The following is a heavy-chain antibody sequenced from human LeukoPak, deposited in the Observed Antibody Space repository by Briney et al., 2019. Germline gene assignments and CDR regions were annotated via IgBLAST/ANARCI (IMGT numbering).Heavy chain of an antibody. CDR2: IYSSGST. V-gene: IGHV4-39*07. J-gene: IGHJ4*02. CDR1: GGSITSNSYY. D-gene: IGHD6-19*01. CDR3: AGYEAVAGVFDY. Sequence: SETLSLTCTVSGGSITSNSYYWGWIRQPPGKGLEWIGRIYSSGSTNYNPSLKSRVTISVDTSKNQLSLKLSSVTAADTAVYYCAGYEAVAGVFDYWGQGTLVTVSS.